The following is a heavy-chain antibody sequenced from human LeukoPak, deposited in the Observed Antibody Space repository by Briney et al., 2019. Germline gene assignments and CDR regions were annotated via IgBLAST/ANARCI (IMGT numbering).Heavy chain of an antibody. Sequence: GSLRLSCAASGFSFSSYWMSWVRQAPGKGPEWVANIKQDGTEKLYVDSVKGRFTISRDNSKNSLYLQMNSLRAEDTAVYYCARDLPVVGAPGFDYWGQGTLVTVSS. J-gene: IGHJ4*02. CDR1: GFSFSSYW. CDR2: IKQDGTEK. V-gene: IGHV3-7*01. D-gene: IGHD1-26*01. CDR3: ARDLPVVGAPGFDY.